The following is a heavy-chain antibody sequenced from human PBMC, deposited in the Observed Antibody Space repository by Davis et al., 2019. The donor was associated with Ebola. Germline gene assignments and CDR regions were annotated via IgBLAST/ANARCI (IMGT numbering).Heavy chain of an antibody. V-gene: IGHV1-46*01. Sequence: ASVKVSCKASGYTFTSYYMHWVRQAPGQGLEWMGIINPSGGSTSYAQKFQGRVTMTRDTSTSTVYMELSRLTSDDTAVYYCAREGLFKWNYDHWGQGTLVTVSS. CDR2: INPSGGST. CDR1: GYTFTSYY. D-gene: IGHD1-7*01. CDR3: AREGLFKWNYDH. J-gene: IGHJ5*02.